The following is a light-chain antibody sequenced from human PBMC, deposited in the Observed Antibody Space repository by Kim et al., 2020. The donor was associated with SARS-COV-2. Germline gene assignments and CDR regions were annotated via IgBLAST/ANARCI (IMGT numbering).Light chain of an antibody. Sequence: GQRVTLSCSGSRSNIGSNTVNWYQQLPGTAPKLLIFYSDQRPSGVPERFSGSKSGTSASLAISGLQSEDEADYYCATWDDNLKGVVFGGGTQLTVL. J-gene: IGLJ2*01. CDR2: YSD. V-gene: IGLV1-44*01. CDR1: RSNIGSNT. CDR3: ATWDDNLKGVV.